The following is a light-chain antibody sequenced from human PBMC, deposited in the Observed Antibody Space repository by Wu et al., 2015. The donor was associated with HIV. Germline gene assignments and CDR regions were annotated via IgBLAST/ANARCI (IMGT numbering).Light chain of an antibody. CDR1: QRISNW. V-gene: IGKV1-5*03. CDR3: QQYNSYLYT. J-gene: IGKJ2*01. CDR2: KAS. Sequence: DIQVTQSPSTLSASVGDRVTITCRASQRISNWLAWYQQKPGEAPKLLIYKASSLESGVPSRFSGSGSGTEFTLTISSLQPDDFATYYCQQYNSYLYTFGQGTKLEIK.